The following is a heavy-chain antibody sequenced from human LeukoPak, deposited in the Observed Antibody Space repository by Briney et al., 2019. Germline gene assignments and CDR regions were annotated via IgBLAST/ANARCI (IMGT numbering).Heavy chain of an antibody. Sequence: PSETLSLTCTVSGGSISSYYLSWIRQPPGKGLEWIGYIYYSGSTNYNPSLKSRVTISVDTSKNQFSLKLSSVTAADTAVYYCARGSLPMVRGAIDVWGKGTTVTVSS. J-gene: IGHJ6*04. D-gene: IGHD3-10*01. CDR1: GGSISSYY. CDR2: IYYSGST. CDR3: ARGSLPMVRGAIDV. V-gene: IGHV4-59*01.